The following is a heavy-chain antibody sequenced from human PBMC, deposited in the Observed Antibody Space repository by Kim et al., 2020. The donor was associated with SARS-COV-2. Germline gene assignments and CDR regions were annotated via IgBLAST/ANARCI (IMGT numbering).Heavy chain of an antibody. CDR3: ARPLPDQDYGDPNFDY. J-gene: IGHJ4*02. V-gene: IGHV5-10-1*01. Sequence: SFQGHVTISADKSISTAYLQWSSLKASDTAMYYCARPLPDQDYGDPNFDYWGQGTLVTVSS. D-gene: IGHD4-17*01.